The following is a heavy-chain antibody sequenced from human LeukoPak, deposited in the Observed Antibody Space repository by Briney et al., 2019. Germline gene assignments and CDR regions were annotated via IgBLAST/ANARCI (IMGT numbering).Heavy chain of an antibody. Sequence: SGTLSLTCAVSGGSISSSNWWSWVRQPPGKGLEWIGEIYHSGSTNYNPSLKSRVTISVDKSKNQFSLKLSSVTAADTAVYYCARAPYSGSYYGGVDAFDIWGQGTMVTVSS. CDR1: GGSISSSNW. V-gene: IGHV4-4*02. CDR3: ARAPYSGSYYGGVDAFDI. D-gene: IGHD1-26*01. J-gene: IGHJ3*02. CDR2: IYHSGST.